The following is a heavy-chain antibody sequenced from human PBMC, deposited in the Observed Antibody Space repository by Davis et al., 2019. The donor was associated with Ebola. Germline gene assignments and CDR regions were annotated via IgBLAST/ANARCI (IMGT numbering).Heavy chain of an antibody. CDR3: TRGYSPKCRGGDCVNDF. CDR1: GYIFSNYD. CDR2: MNAYSGNT. V-gene: IGHV1-8*01. Sequence: ASVKVSCKASGYIFSNYDINWMRQASGQGLEWMGWMNAYSGNTGYVEKFKGRVTMTRNPSITTAYMELSSLTIDDTAVYYCTRGYSPKCRGGDCVNDFWGQGTLVTVSS. J-gene: IGHJ4*02. D-gene: IGHD2-21*01.